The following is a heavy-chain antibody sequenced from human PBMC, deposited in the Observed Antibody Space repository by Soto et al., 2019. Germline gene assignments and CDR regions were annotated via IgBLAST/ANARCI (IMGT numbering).Heavy chain of an antibody. CDR2: ISSSSSTI. D-gene: IGHD2-15*01. CDR3: ARDKWAGYCSGGSCDAFDI. V-gene: IGHV3-48*01. J-gene: IGHJ3*02. Sequence: GGSLRLSCAASGFTFSSYSMNWVRQAPGKGLEWVSYISSSSSTIYYADSVKGRFTISRDNAKNSLYLQMNSLRAEDTAVYYCARDKWAGYCSGGSCDAFDIWGQGTMVTVSS. CDR1: GFTFSSYS.